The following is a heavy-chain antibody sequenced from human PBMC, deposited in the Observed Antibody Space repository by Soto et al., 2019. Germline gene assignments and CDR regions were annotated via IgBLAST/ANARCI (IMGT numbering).Heavy chain of an antibody. J-gene: IGHJ6*03. CDR3: ATSRQLVWLGDYYYYMDV. CDR2: IYYSGST. Sequence: SETLSLTCTVSGGSISSGGYYWSWIRQHPGKGLEWIGYIYYSGSTYYNPSLKSRVTISVDTSKNQFSLKLSSVTAADTAVYYCATSRQLVWLGDYYYYMDVWGKGTTVTVSS. D-gene: IGHD6-6*01. CDR1: GGSISSGGYY. V-gene: IGHV4-31*03.